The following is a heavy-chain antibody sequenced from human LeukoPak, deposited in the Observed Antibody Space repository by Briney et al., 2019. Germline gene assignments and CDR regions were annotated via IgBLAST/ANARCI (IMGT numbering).Heavy chain of an antibody. J-gene: IGHJ4*02. CDR3: AYRADY. Sequence: GGSLRLSCAASGFTFSVFAMSWVRQAPGKGLEWVSTIDKSGGDTYYADSVKGRFTISRDNSKNTLYLQMNSLRAEDTAVYYCAYRADYWGQGTLVTVSS. D-gene: IGHD1-14*01. V-gene: IGHV3-23*01. CDR1: GFTFSVFA. CDR2: IDKSGGDT.